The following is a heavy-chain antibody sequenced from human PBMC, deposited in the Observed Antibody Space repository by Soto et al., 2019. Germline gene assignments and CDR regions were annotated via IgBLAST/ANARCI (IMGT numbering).Heavy chain of an antibody. CDR1: GGSFSGYY. D-gene: IGHD6-13*01. J-gene: IGHJ6*03. CDR3: ARGRDSSSYYYYYYMDV. Sequence: SETLSLTCAVYGGSFSGYYWSWIRQPPGRGLEWIGEINHSGSHNYNPSLKSRVTISVDTSKNLFSLKLSSVTAADTVVYFCARGRDSSSYYYYYYMDVWGKGATVTVS. CDR2: INHSGSH. V-gene: IGHV4-34*01.